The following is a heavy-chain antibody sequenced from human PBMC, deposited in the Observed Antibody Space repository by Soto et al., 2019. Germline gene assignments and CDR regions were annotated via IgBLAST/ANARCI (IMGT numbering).Heavy chain of an antibody. CDR1: VRSFRDYY. CDR3: AGGGSIVVATRRLLDV. J-gene: IGHJ6*04. Sequence: SETLSVTCAVYVRSFRDYYWSWIRQPPGKGLEWIGEINHSGSTNYNPSLKSRVTISVDTSNKQFSLKLSSVTVADTAFYYCAGGGSIVVATRRLLDVWGKGTTVTVSS. CDR2: INHSGST. V-gene: IGHV4-34*01. D-gene: IGHD3-22*01.